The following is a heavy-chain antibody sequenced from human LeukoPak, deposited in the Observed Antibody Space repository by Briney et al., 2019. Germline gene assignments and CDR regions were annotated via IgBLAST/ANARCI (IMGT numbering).Heavy chain of an antibody. CDR3: ATGSIAARPRYYYGMDV. CDR2: FDPEDGET. V-gene: IGHV1-24*01. J-gene: IGHJ6*02. Sequence: GASVKVSCKVSGYTLTELSMHWVRQAPGKGLEWMGGFDPEDGETIYAQKFQGRVTMTEDTSTDTAYMELSSLRSEGTAVYYCATGSIAARPRYYYGMDVWGQGTTVTVSS. CDR1: GYTLTELS. D-gene: IGHD6-6*01.